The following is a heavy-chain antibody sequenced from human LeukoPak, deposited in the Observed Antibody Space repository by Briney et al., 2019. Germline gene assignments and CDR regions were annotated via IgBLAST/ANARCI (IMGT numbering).Heavy chain of an antibody. CDR1: GYTFTSYA. J-gene: IGHJ4*02. CDR3: ASGDYVWGSYRPVPPPDY. V-gene: IGHV1-3*01. Sequence: ASVKVSCKASGYTFTSYAMHWVRQAPGQRLEWMGWINAGNGNTKYSQKFQGRVTITRDTSASTAYMELGSLRSEDTAVYYCASGDYVWGSYRPVPPPDYWGQGTLVTVSS. D-gene: IGHD3-16*02. CDR2: INAGNGNT.